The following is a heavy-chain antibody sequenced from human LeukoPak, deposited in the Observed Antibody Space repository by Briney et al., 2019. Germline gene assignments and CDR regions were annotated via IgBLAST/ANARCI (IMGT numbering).Heavy chain of an antibody. V-gene: IGHV1-69*05. D-gene: IGHD3-3*01. CDR1: GGTFSSYA. CDR2: IIPIFGTA. J-gene: IGHJ5*02. CDR3: ARVPTIFGGTNWFDP. Sequence: SVKVSCKASGGTFSSYAISWVRQAPGQGLEWMGGIIPIFGTANYAQEFQGRVTITTDESTSTAYMELSSLRSEDTAVYYCARVPTIFGGTNWFDPWGQGTLVTVPS.